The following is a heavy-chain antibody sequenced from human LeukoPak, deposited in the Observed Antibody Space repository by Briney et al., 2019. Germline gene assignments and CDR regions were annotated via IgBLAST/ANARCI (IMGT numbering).Heavy chain of an antibody. CDR2: ISYDGSNK. CDR3: TKDFGSYYDSSGYYYGIFDY. J-gene: IGHJ4*02. D-gene: IGHD3-22*01. Sequence: GGSLRLSCAASGFTFSSYGVHWVRQAPGKGLEWVAVISYDGSNKYYADSVKGRFTISRDNSKNTLYLQMNSLRAEDTAVYYCTKDFGSYYDSSGYYYGIFDYWGQGTLVTVSS. CDR1: GFTFSSYG. V-gene: IGHV3-30*18.